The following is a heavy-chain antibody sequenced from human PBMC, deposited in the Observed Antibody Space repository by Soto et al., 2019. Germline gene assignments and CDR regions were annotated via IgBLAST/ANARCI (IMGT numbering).Heavy chain of an antibody. CDR2: FSGSSGNS. V-gene: IGHV3-23*01. J-gene: IGHJ4*02. D-gene: IGHD5-12*01. CDR1: GYTFSSSI. Sequence: EVQLLESGGNLVQPGGSLRLSCAGSGYTFSSSIMSWVRQAPGKGLGWVSTFSGSSGNSYYADSAKGRFTISRDKSKNKMDLQMNSPRAEDTALYYCAKRGHNFFDYWGQGTLVTVSS. CDR3: AKRGHNFFDY.